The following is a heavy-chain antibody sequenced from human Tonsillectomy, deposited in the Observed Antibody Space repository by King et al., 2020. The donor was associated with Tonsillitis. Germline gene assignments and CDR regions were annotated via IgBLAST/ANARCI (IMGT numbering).Heavy chain of an antibody. CDR1: GGSISSGGYS. CDR2: IYHSGST. J-gene: IGHJ4*02. D-gene: IGHD3-22*01. V-gene: IGHV4-30-2*01. Sequence: QLPESGSGLVKPSQTLSLTCAVSGGSISSGGYSWSWIRQPPGKGLEWIGYIYHSGSTYYNPSLKRRVTISVDRSKNQFTLKMSSVTAADTAVYYCARGGNYYDSSGYYKNFDYWGQGTLVTVSS. CDR3: ARGGNYYDSSGYYKNFDY.